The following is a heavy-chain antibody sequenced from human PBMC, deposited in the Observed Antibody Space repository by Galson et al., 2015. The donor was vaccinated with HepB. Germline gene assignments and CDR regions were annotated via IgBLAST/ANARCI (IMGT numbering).Heavy chain of an antibody. V-gene: IGHV3-11*01. D-gene: IGHD3-3*01. Sequence: SLRLSCAASGFTFSDYYMSWIRQAPGKGLEWVSYISSSGSTIYYADSVKGRFTISRDNAKNSLYLQMNSLRAEDTAVYYCARDCTIFGVVYYYMDVWGKGTTVTVSS. J-gene: IGHJ6*03. CDR2: ISSSGSTI. CDR3: ARDCTIFGVVYYYMDV. CDR1: GFTFSDYY.